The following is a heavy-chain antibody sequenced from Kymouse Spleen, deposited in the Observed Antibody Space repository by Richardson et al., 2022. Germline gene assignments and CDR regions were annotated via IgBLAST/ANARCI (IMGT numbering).Heavy chain of an antibody. Sequence: QVQLQQWGAGLLKPSETLSLTCAVYGGSFSGYYWSWIRQPPGKGLEWIGEINHSGSTNYNPSLKSRVTISVDTSKNQFSLKLSSVTAADTAVYYCAARTGTTELGFDYWGQGTLVTVSS. CDR1: GGSFSGYY. J-gene: IGHJ4*02. CDR3: AARTGTTELGFDY. V-gene: IGHV4-34*01. D-gene: IGHD1-1*01,IGHD1-20*01. CDR2: INHSGST.